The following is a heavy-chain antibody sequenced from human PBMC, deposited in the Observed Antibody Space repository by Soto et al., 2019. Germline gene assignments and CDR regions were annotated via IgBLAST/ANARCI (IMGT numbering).Heavy chain of an antibody. V-gene: IGHV1-69*13. J-gene: IGHJ1*01. Sequence: SVKVSCKASGGTFSSYAISWVRQAPGQGLEWMGGIIPIFGTANYAQKFQGRVTITADESTSTAYMELSSLRSEDTAVYYCARSSSHIVVVTAGEYFQHWGQGTLVTVSS. D-gene: IGHD2-21*02. CDR3: ARSSSHIVVVTAGEYFQH. CDR2: IIPIFGTA. CDR1: GGTFSSYA.